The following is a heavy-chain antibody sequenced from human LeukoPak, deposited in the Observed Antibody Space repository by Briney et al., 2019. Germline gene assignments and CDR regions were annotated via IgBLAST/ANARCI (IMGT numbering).Heavy chain of an antibody. V-gene: IGHV3-23*01. CDR2: ISGSGGST. CDR1: GFTFDDYG. D-gene: IGHD3-22*01. CDR3: AKVNHYYDSSGYYYDY. J-gene: IGHJ4*02. Sequence: PGGSLRLSCAASGFTFDDYGMSWVRQAPGKGLEWVSAISGSGGSTYYADSVKGRFTISRDNSKNTLYLQMNSLRAEDTAVYYCAKVNHYYDSSGYYYDYWGQGTLVTVSS.